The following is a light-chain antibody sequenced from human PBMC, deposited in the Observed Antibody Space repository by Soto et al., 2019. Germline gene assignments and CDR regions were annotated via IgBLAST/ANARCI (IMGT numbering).Light chain of an antibody. V-gene: IGKV3-11*01. CDR1: QSVKTF. J-gene: IGKJ5*01. CDR2: DAS. CDR3: QQRSNWPPIT. Sequence: TLCFSPWQRATHSCKASQSVKTFLVWYQHRPGQAPRVLIYDASHRASGIPARFSGSGSGTDFTLTISSLEPEDAALYYCQQRSNWPPITFGQGTRLEIK.